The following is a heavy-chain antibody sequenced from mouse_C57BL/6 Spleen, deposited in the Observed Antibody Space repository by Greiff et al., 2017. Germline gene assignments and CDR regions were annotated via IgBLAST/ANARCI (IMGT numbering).Heavy chain of an antibody. J-gene: IGHJ2*01. CDR2: IYPGSGST. D-gene: IGHD3-2*02. CDR1: GYTFTSYW. CDR3: ARKKTAQATDDVDD. V-gene: IGHV1-55*01. Sequence: QVQLQQPGAELVKPGASVKLSCKASGYTFTSYWITWVKQRPGQGLEWIGDIYPGSGSTNYNEKFKGKATLTVDTSSSTASMQLSSLTSEASAGDYCARKKTAQATDDVDDWGQGTTLTGAS.